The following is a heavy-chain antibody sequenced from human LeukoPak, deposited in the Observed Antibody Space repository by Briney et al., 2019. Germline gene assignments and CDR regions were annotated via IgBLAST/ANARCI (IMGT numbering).Heavy chain of an antibody. D-gene: IGHD5-12*01. CDR3: ARVGPGGYSAYVPYYMDV. Sequence: GESLRLSCAASGFTVSSNYMSWVRQAPGKGLEWVSVIYSGGSTYYADSVKGRFTISRDNSKNTLYLQMNSLRAEDTAVYYCARVGPGGYSAYVPYYMDVWGQGTMVTVSS. CDR2: IYSGGST. V-gene: IGHV3-66*01. J-gene: IGHJ6*03. CDR1: GFTVSSNY.